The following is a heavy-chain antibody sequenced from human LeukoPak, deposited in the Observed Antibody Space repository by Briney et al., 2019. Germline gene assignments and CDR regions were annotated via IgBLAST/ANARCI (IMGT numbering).Heavy chain of an antibody. V-gene: IGHV5-51*01. CDR1: GYSFTNHW. J-gene: IGHJ4*02. D-gene: IGHD3-10*01. CDR3: TGDFGSESGVGY. Sequence: GESLKISCKGSGYSFTNHWIGWVRQMPGKVLEWMGIVHPGDSATTYSPSFEGQVTISADKSISTAYLQWSSLKASDTAVYYCTGDFGSESGVGYWGQGTLVTVSS. CDR2: VHPGDSAT.